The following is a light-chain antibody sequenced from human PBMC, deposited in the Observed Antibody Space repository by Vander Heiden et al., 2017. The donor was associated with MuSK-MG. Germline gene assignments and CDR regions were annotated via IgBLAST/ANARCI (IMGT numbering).Light chain of an antibody. CDR2: AAS. CDR3: QQSYSTYT. CDR1: QSISSY. J-gene: IGKJ2*01. Sequence: DIQMTQSPSSLSASVGDRVTITCRASQSISSYLNWYQQKPGKAPKLLIYAASSLQSGVPSRFSGSGSGTDFTLTISRLQPEDFATYYWQQSYSTYTFGQRTKLEIK. V-gene: IGKV1-39*01.